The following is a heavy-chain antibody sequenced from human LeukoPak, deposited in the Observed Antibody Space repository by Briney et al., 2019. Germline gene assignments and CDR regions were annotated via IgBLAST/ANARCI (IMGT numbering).Heavy chain of an antibody. Sequence: SVKVSCKASGGALNNSAISWMRQAPGQGLEWMRGIIPIVDTPIYAQQFQGRITFITDGSTNTAYMELNSLRSDDTAVYYCARGDYDFWSTYPYWGQGTLVTVSS. V-gene: IGHV1-69*05. D-gene: IGHD3-3*01. J-gene: IGHJ4*02. CDR3: ARGDYDFWSTYPY. CDR2: IIPIVDTP. CDR1: GGALNNSA.